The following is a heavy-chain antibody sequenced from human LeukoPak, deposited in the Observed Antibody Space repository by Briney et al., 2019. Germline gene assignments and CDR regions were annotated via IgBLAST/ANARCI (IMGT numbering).Heavy chain of an antibody. CDR3: ARLGIVGATSPAFDI. V-gene: IGHV1-2*04. CDR2: INPNSGGT. CDR1: GYTSTGYY. D-gene: IGHD1-26*01. J-gene: IGHJ3*02. Sequence: ASVKVSCKASGYTSTGYYMHWVRQAPGQGLEGMGWINPNSGGTNYAQKFQGWVTMTRDTSISTAYMELSRLRSDDTAVYYCARLGIVGATSPAFDIWGQGTMVTVSS.